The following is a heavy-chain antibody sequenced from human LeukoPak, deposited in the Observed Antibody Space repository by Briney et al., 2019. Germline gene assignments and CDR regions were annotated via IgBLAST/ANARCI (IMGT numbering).Heavy chain of an antibody. CDR3: AKTLRFLGYFQH. Sequence: ASVTASCTASGYTFTSYYMHWVRQAPGQGLEWMGIINPSGGSTSYAQKFQGRVTMTRDTSTSTVYMELSSLRSEDTAVYYCAKTLRFLGYFQHWGQGTLVTVSS. V-gene: IGHV1-46*01. D-gene: IGHD3-3*01. J-gene: IGHJ1*01. CDR1: GYTFTSYY. CDR2: INPSGGST.